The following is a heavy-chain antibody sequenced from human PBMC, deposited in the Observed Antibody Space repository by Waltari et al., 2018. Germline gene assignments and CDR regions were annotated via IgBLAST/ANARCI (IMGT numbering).Heavy chain of an antibody. Sequence: EVQLVQSGAEVNKPGESLQIACKGSGYRFTSYWNGWVGQLTGNGLEWMGFIIPGDSDTRYSPSFQGQVTISADKSISTAYLQWSSLKASDTAMYYCARRDYYDSSGPFDYWGQGTLVTVSS. CDR1: GYRFTSYW. CDR3: ARRDYYDSSGPFDY. V-gene: IGHV5-51*01. CDR2: IIPGDSDT. D-gene: IGHD3-22*01. J-gene: IGHJ4*02.